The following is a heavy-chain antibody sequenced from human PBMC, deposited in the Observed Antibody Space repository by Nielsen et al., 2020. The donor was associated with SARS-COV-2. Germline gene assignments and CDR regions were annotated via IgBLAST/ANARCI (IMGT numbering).Heavy chain of an antibody. CDR2: INPYSGGT. J-gene: IGHJ6*02. CDR1: CYTFTDYY. CDR3: ARARATIFGLVMSYGMDV. Sequence: ASVKDSCKASCYTFTDYYIHWVRQAPGQGLEWMVGINPYSGGTNYAQKFQGTVTMTRDASISTVYMELTSDDTAVYYCARARATIFGLVMSYGMDVWGQGTTVAVSS. V-gene: IGHV1-2*02. D-gene: IGHD3/OR15-3a*01.